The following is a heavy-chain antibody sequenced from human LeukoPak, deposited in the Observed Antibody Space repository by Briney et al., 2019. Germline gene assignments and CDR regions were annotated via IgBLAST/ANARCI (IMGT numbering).Heavy chain of an antibody. CDR1: GFTVSNKY. CDR3: ARDRSDGNYYMVV. D-gene: IGHD5-24*01. J-gene: IGHJ6*03. CDR2: IYGGGST. Sequence: GGPLRLSCAASGFTVSNKYMSWVRQAPGKGLEWVSVIYGGGSTSYADSVKGRFTISRDNSKNMLYLQMNSLRADDTAVYYCARDRSDGNYYMVVWGKGTTVTVSS. V-gene: IGHV3-53*01.